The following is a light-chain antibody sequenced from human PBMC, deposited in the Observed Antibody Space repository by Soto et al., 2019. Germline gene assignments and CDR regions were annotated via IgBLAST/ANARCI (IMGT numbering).Light chain of an antibody. CDR1: QSLSSTF. CDR3: QQFDGSVYT. J-gene: IGKJ2*01. CDR2: GAS. Sequence: EIVLTQSPGTLSLSPGERATLSCRAGQSLSSTFLDWSQQKPGQAPRLLLYGASRRATGIPDRFSAAASGTDLTLTISRLEPEDFAVYYCQQFDGSVYTFGQGTKLEI. V-gene: IGKV3-20*01.